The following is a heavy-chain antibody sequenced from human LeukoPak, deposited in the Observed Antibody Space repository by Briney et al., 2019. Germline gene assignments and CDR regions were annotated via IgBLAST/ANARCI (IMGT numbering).Heavy chain of an antibody. D-gene: IGHD6-13*01. CDR1: GFAFSSYA. CDR2: ISDNGGST. J-gene: IGHJ4*02. Sequence: GGSLTLFCAASGFAFSSYAMRWVRQAPGKGLQWVSSISDNGGSTYYADSVKGRFTISRDNSKNTLYLQMNSLGAEDTAVYYCAKDLGYSSSLPQGDYWGQGTLVTVSS. CDR3: AKDLGYSSSLPQGDY. V-gene: IGHV3-23*01.